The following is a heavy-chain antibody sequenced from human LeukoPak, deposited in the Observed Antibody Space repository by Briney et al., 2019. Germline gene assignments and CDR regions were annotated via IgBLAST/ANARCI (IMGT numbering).Heavy chain of an antibody. Sequence: SETLSLTCSVSGGSISSSGYYWGWIRQPPGKGLEWIETIDYSGDTYSNPSLKSRVTISMDTSKNQFSLKLRSVTAADTAVYFCVRLVSATGNFDFWGQGALVTVSS. CDR3: VRLVSATGNFDF. CDR1: GGSISSSGYY. D-gene: IGHD1-1*01. V-gene: IGHV4-39*07. CDR2: IDYSGDT. J-gene: IGHJ4*02.